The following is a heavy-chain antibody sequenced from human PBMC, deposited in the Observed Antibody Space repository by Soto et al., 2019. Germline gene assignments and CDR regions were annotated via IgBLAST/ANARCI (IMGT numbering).Heavy chain of an antibody. D-gene: IGHD1-26*01. CDR3: ARDGGRHSGGIDY. CDR2: IIPIFGTA. J-gene: IGHJ4*02. CDR1: GGTFSSYS. V-gene: IGHV1-69*01. Sequence: QVQLVQSGAEVKKPGSSVKVSCKASGGTFSSYSINWVRQAPGQGLEWMGEIIPIFGTANYAQKFQGRVTITADESTSTAYTELSSLRSEDKAVYYCARDGGRHSGGIDYWGQGTLVTVSS.